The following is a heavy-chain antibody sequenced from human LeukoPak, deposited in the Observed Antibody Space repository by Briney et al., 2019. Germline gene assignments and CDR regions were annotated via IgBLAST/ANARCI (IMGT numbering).Heavy chain of an antibody. CDR3: TRFSRSSSSNY. V-gene: IGHV3-7*01. CDR2: IRQDGSEK. CDR1: GFTFSNYW. Sequence: EGSLRLSCAASGFTFSNYWMSWVRQAPGKGLEWVAIIRQDGSEKKYVDSAKGRFTISRDNAKNSLYLEMNSLRAEDTAVYYCTRFSRSSSSNYWGQGTLVTVSS. D-gene: IGHD6-6*01. J-gene: IGHJ4*02.